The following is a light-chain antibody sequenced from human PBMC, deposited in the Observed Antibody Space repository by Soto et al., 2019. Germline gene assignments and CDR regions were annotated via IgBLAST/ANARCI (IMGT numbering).Light chain of an antibody. CDR3: GSFAGSNNFV. CDR1: SSDIGGYIL. Sequence: QSALTQPASVSGSPGQSITISCTGTSSDIGGYILVSWYQQEPGKAPKLMIYEGRKRPSGVSNRFSGSKSGNTASLTISGLQAEDEADYYCGSFAGSNNFVFGTGTKVTVL. CDR2: EGR. V-gene: IGLV2-23*01. J-gene: IGLJ1*01.